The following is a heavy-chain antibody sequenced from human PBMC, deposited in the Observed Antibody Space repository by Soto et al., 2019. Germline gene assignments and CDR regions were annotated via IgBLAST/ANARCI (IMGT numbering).Heavy chain of an antibody. Sequence: ESGGGVVQPGRSLRLSCAASGFTFSTYGMFWVRQPPGKGLEWVAAIPSDGSNKYYEDSVKGRFTISRDNSKNTLFLQMDSLRTEDTAVYYCAKDFHPSQSYALYNWFDPWGQGTLVTVSS. CDR2: IPSDGSNK. CDR3: AKDFHPSQSYALYNWFDP. V-gene: IGHV3-30*18. J-gene: IGHJ5*02. CDR1: GFTFSTYG. D-gene: IGHD3-16*01.